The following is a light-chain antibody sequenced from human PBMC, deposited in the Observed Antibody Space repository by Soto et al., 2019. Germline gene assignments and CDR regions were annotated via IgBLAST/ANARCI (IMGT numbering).Light chain of an antibody. CDR2: DAS. Sequence: ETVITQSPPTLSFSPVERATPSFKASQSVSSYLAWYQQKPGQAPRLIIYDASNRATGIPARFSGSGSGTDFTLTINSIEPEDFAVYYCQQRSNWPSITFGQGTRLEN. CDR3: QQRSNWPSIT. J-gene: IGKJ5*01. V-gene: IGKV3-11*01. CDR1: QSVSSY.